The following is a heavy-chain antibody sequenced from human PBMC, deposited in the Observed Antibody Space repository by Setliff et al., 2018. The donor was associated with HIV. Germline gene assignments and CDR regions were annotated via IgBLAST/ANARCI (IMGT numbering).Heavy chain of an antibody. CDR3: ALLWPFDY. CDR2: INEDGSEK. CDR1: GFTFSSSW. J-gene: IGHJ4*02. D-gene: IGHD3-10*01. Sequence: GGSLRLSCAASGFTFSSSWMSWVRQAPGKGLEWVANINEDGSEKYYMDSVKGRFTISRDNAENSFFLQMNSLRAEDTAIYYCALLWPFDYWGQGALVTSPQ. V-gene: IGHV3-7*03.